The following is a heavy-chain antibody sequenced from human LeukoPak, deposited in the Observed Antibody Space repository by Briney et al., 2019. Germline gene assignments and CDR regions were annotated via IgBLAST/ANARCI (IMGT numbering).Heavy chain of an antibody. D-gene: IGHD5-24*01. J-gene: IGHJ5*02. CDR3: ARTETKEMSWFDP. V-gene: IGHV5-51*01. CDR2: IYPGDSDT. Sequence: GESLKIPCKGSGYSFTSYWIGWVRQMPGKGLEWMGIIYPGDSDTRYSPSFQGQVTISADKSISTAYLQWSSLKASDTAMYYCARTETKEMSWFDPWGQGTLVTVSS. CDR1: GYSFTSYW.